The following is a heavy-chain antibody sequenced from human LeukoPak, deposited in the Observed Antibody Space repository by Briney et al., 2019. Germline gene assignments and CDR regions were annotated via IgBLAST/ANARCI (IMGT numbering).Heavy chain of an antibody. CDR1: GFTFTNYA. D-gene: IGHD4-17*01. V-gene: IGHV3-23*01. J-gene: IGHJ1*01. CDR3: GRDPNGDYVGAFDFQR. Sequence: GGSLRLSCAASGFTFTNYAMTWVRQAPGKGLEWVSSIKASGDGTCYADSVKGRFTISRDNYRNSLFLQMYSLRAEDTAIYYCGRDPNGDYVGAFDFQRWGQGTLVTVSS. CDR2: IKASGDGT.